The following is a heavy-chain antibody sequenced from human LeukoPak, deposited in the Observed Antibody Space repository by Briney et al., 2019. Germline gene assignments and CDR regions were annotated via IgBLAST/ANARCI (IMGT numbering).Heavy chain of an antibody. D-gene: IGHD3-9*01. Sequence: GESLKISCKGSGYSFTSYWIGWVRQMPGKGLEWMGIIYRGDSDTRYSPSFQGQVTISADKSITTAYLLWSSLQAPDTAMYYCARQPDYNVLTGYHKGHLDYWGQGTLVTVSS. CDR2: IYRGDSDT. V-gene: IGHV5-51*01. CDR3: ARQPDYNVLTGYHKGHLDY. J-gene: IGHJ4*02. CDR1: GYSFTSYW.